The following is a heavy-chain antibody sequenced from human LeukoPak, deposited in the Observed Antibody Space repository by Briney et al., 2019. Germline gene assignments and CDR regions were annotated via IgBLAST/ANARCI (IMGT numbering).Heavy chain of an antibody. J-gene: IGHJ4*02. V-gene: IGHV3-30*02. Sequence: GGSLRLSCAASGFTFSSYGTHWVRQAPGKGLEWVAFIRYDGSNKYYADSVKGRFTISRDNSKNTLYLQMNSLRAEDTAVYYCAKVPHASVDYWGQGTLVTVSS. CDR2: IRYDGSNK. CDR1: GFTFSSYG. CDR3: AKVPHASVDY.